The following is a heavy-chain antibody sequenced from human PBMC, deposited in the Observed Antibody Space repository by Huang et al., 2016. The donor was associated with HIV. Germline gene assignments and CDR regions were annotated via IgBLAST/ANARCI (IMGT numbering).Heavy chain of an antibody. CDR1: ADTFSSYA. V-gene: IGHV1-69*13. J-gene: IGHJ3*02. CDR3: ARVSRATAAGFAFDI. CDR2: SIPPLGTT. D-gene: IGHD2-15*01. Sequence: QVQLVQSGAEVKKPGSSVKVSCKAFADTFSSYAITWVRQAPGQGLEWMGGSIPPLGTTDYAQKFQDRVTITADESTNTAYMELSSLRSEDTAVYFCARVSRATAAGFAFDIWGQGTMVTVSS.